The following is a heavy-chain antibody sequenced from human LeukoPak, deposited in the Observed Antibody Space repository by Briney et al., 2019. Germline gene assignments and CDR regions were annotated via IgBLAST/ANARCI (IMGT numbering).Heavy chain of an antibody. D-gene: IGHD3-10*01. CDR1: GFTFSSYG. CDR2: IWYDGSNA. V-gene: IGHV3-33*01. CDR3: ASAYGSGSYYSPSLDY. J-gene: IGHJ4*02. Sequence: GRSLRLSCAASGFTFSSYGMHWVRQAPGKGLEWVALIWYDGSNAYYSDSVKGRFTISRDNSKNTLYLQMNSLGAEDTAVYYCASAYGSGSYYSPSLDYWGQGTLVTVSS.